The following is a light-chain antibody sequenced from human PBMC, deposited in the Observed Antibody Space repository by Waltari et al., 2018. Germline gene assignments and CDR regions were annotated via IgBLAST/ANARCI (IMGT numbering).Light chain of an antibody. CDR2: EVS. J-gene: IGLJ2*01. Sequence: QSALTQPASVSGSPGQSITISCTGTSRDVGGYNYASWYQQHPGKAPKLMIYEVSNRPSGVSNRFSGSKSGNTASLTISGLQAEDEADYYCSSYTSSSTPLFGGGTKLTVL. CDR1: SRDVGGYNY. CDR3: SSYTSSSTPL. V-gene: IGLV2-14*01.